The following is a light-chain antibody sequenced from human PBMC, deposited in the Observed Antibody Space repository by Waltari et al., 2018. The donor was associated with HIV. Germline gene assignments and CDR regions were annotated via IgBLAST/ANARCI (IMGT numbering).Light chain of an antibody. CDR1: SGHSSFA. Sequence: PVVTQSSSASASLGASVRLTCTLSSGHSSFAIAWHQQLPEKGPQFLLKVDSDGSHTRGDGIPALFSGSSSGTERYLTISNLQSDDEADYYCQTWGAGAVVFGGGTRLTVL. V-gene: IGLV4-69*01. CDR2: VDSDGSH. J-gene: IGLJ2*01. CDR3: QTWGAGAVV.